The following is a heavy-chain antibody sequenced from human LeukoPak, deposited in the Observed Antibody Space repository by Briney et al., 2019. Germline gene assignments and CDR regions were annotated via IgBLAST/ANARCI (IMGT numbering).Heavy chain of an antibody. CDR1: GFTFSNYG. CDR3: ARQGRSRGDY. Sequence: GGSLRLSCAASGFTFSNYGMHWVRQAPGKGLEWVAAIWYDGSNKYHADSVKGRFTISRDNSKNTLYLQMNSLRAEDTAVYYCARQGRSRGDYWGQGTLVTVSS. V-gene: IGHV3-33*01. CDR2: IWYDGSNK. D-gene: IGHD2-15*01. J-gene: IGHJ4*02.